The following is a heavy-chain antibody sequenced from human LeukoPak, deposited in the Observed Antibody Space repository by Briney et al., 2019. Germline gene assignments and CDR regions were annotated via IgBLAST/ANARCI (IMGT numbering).Heavy chain of an antibody. CDR2: IYYSGST. V-gene: IGHV4-59*01. D-gene: IGHD3-3*01. Sequence: SETLSLTCTVSGGSISSYYWSWIRQPPGKGLEWIGYIYYSGSTNYNPSLKSRVTISVDTSKNQFSLKLSSVTAADTAVYYCARGSDFWSGSPAFDIWGQGTMVTASS. CDR3: ARGSDFWSGSPAFDI. J-gene: IGHJ3*02. CDR1: GGSISSYY.